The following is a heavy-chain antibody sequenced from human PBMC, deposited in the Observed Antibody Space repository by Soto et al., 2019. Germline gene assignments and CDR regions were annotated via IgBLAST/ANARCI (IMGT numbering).Heavy chain of an antibody. CDR1: GGSISSSSYY. Sequence: QLQLQESGPGLVKPSESLSLTCTVSGGSISSSSYYWGWIRQPPGKGLEWIGSIYYSGSTYYNPSLKSRVTISVDTAKNQFSLKLSSVTAADTAVYYCARGFPTVVTVDYWGQGTLVTVSS. J-gene: IGHJ4*02. D-gene: IGHD2-15*01. CDR2: IYYSGST. CDR3: ARGFPTVVTVDY. V-gene: IGHV4-39*01.